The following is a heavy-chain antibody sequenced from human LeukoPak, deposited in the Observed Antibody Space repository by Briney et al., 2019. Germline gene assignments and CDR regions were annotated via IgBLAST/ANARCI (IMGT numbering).Heavy chain of an antibody. CDR1: GYPFANFA. CDR3: ARDIDLIVGATRDYGMDV. D-gene: IGHD1-26*01. J-gene: IGHJ6*02. CDR2: ISGDKGPT. Sequence: ASVKVSCKTSGYPFANFAISWVRQARGQGLEWVGWISGDKGPTYYAPKLQDRVTMTTDSSTSTAYLELRNLRSDDTAVYYCARDIDLIVGATRDYGMDVWGQGTTVTVSS. V-gene: IGHV1-18*01.